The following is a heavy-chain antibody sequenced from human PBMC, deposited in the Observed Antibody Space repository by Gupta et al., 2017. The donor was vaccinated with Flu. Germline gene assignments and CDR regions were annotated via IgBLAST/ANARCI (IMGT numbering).Heavy chain of an antibody. V-gene: IGHV3-23*01. Sequence: RQVPGKGLDWVSAFSGSGGMTDYADSVKGRFTISRDNSKNTLYLQMNSLRAEDTAVYYCAKDATLPPRITMIVVVAYFDYWGQGTLVTVSS. J-gene: IGHJ4*02. CDR2: FSGSGGMT. D-gene: IGHD3-22*01. CDR3: AKDATLPPRITMIVVVAYFDY.